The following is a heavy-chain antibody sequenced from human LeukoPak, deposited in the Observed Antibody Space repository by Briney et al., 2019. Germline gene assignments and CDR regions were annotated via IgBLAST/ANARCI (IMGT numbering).Heavy chain of an antibody. Sequence: ASVKVSCKASGYTFTSYGISWVRQAPGQGLEWMGGIIPLFGAAKYAQKFQGRVTITAVESMSTAYMELSSLRSEDTAVYYCARGWLAETTVVTPYNYWGQGTLVTVSS. D-gene: IGHD4-23*01. J-gene: IGHJ4*02. CDR1: GYTFTSYG. CDR2: IIPLFGAA. CDR3: ARGWLAETTVVTPYNY. V-gene: IGHV1-69*13.